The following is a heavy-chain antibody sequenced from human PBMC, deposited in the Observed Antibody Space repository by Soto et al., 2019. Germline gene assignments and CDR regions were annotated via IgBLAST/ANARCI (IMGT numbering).Heavy chain of an antibody. Sequence: QVQLVESGGGVVQPGKSVRLYCAGSGFRFGAYAMHWVGQAPGKGLEWVAVISEDGSRKYYRDPVKGRFTISRDNSKNTLFLQMDRLRLEDTAVYSCAKVREDLVLLVALDSWGQGTRVTVSS. CDR1: GFRFGAYA. D-gene: IGHD5-12*01. CDR2: ISEDGSRK. V-gene: IGHV3-30*18. CDR3: AKVREDLVLLVALDS. J-gene: IGHJ4*02.